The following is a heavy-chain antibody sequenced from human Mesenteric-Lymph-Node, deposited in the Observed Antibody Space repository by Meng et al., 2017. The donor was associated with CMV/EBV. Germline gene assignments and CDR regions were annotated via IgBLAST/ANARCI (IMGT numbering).Heavy chain of an antibody. D-gene: IGHD3-9*01. J-gene: IGHJ6*02. CDR3: ARAPTSYDILTGYFPNGLDV. CDR1: GFTFSSYW. V-gene: IGHV3-21*03. Sequence: GGPLRLSCAASGFTFSSYWMHWVRQAPGKGLEWVASMTNSDSQIYYADSVKGRFTISRDNAKNSVYLQMNSLRAEDTAVYYCARAPTSYDILTGYFPNGLDVWGQGTTVTVSS. CDR2: MTNSDSQI.